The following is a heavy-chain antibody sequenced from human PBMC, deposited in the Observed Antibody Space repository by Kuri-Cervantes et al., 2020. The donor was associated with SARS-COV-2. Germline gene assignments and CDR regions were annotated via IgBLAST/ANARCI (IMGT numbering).Heavy chain of an antibody. CDR2: INPNGGGT. D-gene: IGHD6-19*01. V-gene: IGHV1-2*02. CDR1: GYTFTGYY. CDR3: ARDQYSSGFARYGMDV. Sequence: ASVKVSCKASGYTFTGYYMHWVRQAPGQGLEWMGWINPNGGGTNYAQKFQGRVTMTRDTSISTAYMELSRLRSDDTAVYYCARDQYSSGFARYGMDVWGQGTTVTVSS. J-gene: IGHJ6*02.